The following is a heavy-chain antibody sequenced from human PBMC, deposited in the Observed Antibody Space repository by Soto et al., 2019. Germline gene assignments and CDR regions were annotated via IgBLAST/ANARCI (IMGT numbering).Heavy chain of an antibody. D-gene: IGHD6-13*01. CDR2: IYHSGST. Sequence: SETLSLTCAVSGYSISSVYYWGWIRQPPGKGLEWIGSIYHSGSTYYNPSLKSRVTISVDTSKNQFSLKLSSVTAADTAVYYCARASSSSHERGYWFDPWGQGTLVTVSS. CDR3: ARASSSSHERGYWFDP. V-gene: IGHV4-38-2*01. J-gene: IGHJ5*02. CDR1: GYSISSVYY.